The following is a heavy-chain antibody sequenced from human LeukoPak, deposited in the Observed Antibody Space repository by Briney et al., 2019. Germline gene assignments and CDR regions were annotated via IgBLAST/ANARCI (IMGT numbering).Heavy chain of an antibody. D-gene: IGHD6-13*01. J-gene: IGHJ6*03. V-gene: IGHV1-2*02. CDR1: GYTFTGYY. CDR2: INPNSGGT. CDR3: ARGAAAGHYYYYYMDV. Sequence: GASVKVSCKASGYTFTGYYMHWVRQAPGQGLEWMGWINPNSGGTNYAQKFQGRVTMTRGTSISTAYMELSRLRSDDTAVYYCARGAAAGHYYYYYMDVWGKGTTVTVSS.